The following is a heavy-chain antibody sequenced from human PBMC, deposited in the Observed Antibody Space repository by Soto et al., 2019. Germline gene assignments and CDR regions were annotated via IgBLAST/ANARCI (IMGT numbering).Heavy chain of an antibody. CDR3: ARGSALLVGATADAFDI. CDR2: INPSGGST. J-gene: IGHJ3*02. D-gene: IGHD1-26*01. Sequence: ASVKVSCKASGYTFTSYYMHWVRQAPGQGLELMGIINPSGGSTSYAQKFQGRVTMTRDTSTSTVYMELSSLRSEDTAVYYCARGSALLVGATADAFDIWGQGTMVTV. V-gene: IGHV1-46*01. CDR1: GYTFTSYY.